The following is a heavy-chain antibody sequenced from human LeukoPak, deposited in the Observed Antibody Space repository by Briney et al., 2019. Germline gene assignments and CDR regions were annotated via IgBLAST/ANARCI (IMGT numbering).Heavy chain of an antibody. Sequence: SETLSLTCTVSGGSISSYYWSWIRQPPGNGLEWIGYIYYSGSTNYNPSLKSRVTISVDTSKNQFSLKLSSVTAADTAVYYCARFDSSGWYYFDYWGQGTLVTVSS. J-gene: IGHJ4*02. D-gene: IGHD6-19*01. CDR3: ARFDSSGWYYFDY. V-gene: IGHV4-59*01. CDR2: IYYSGST. CDR1: GGSISSYY.